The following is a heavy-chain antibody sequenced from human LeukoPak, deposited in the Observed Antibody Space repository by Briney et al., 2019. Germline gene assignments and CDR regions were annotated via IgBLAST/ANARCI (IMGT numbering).Heavy chain of an antibody. CDR1: GGSISGSRYY. V-gene: IGHV4-39*01. CDR2: IYYSGST. Sequence: KPSETLSLTCTVYGGSISGSRYYWGWIRQPPGKGLEWIGNIYYSGSTYYKPSLKSRVTVSGDTSKNQSSLKLTSVTAADTAVYYCARRRAYSNNWYAFDIWVQGTMVTVSS. J-gene: IGHJ3*02. D-gene: IGHD6-13*01. CDR3: ARRRAYSNNWYAFDI.